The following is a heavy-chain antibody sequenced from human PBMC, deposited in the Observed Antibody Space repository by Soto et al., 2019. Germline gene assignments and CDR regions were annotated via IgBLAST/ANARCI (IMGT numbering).Heavy chain of an antibody. Sequence: GGSLRLSCAASGFTFSSYAMSWVRQDPGKGLEWVSAISGSGGSTYYADSVKGRFTISRDNSKNTLYLQMNSLRAEDTAVYYCASSGVVVPAARGVRYYYYGMDVWGQGTTVTVSS. CDR3: ASSGVVVPAARGVRYYYYGMDV. V-gene: IGHV3-23*01. D-gene: IGHD2-2*01. J-gene: IGHJ6*02. CDR2: ISGSGGST. CDR1: GFTFSSYA.